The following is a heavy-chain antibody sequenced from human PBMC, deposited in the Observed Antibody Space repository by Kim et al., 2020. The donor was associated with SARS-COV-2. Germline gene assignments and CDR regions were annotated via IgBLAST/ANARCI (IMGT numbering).Heavy chain of an antibody. V-gene: IGHV3-21*01. CDR1: GFDFSEYS. CDR3: AAPYYDNSDEADY. CDR2: ISSGSSFI. Sequence: GGSLRLFCTASGFDFSEYSMNWVRQAPGKGLEWVASISSGSSFISYADSVTGRFTISRDNGRNSVYLHMTSLRVEDTAVYYCAAPYYDNSDEADYWGQGT. J-gene: IGHJ4*02. D-gene: IGHD3-22*01.